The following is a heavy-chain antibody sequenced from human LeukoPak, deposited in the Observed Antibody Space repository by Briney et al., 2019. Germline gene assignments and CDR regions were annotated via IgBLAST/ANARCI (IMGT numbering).Heavy chain of an antibody. J-gene: IGHJ3*02. Sequence: SETLSLTCTVSGGSISSYYWSWIRQPPGKGLEWIGYIYYSGSTNYNPSLKSRVTISVDTSKNQFSLKVSSVTAADTAVYYCASLTTADAFDIWGQGTMVTVSS. CDR1: GGSISSYY. V-gene: IGHV4-59*01. CDR3: ASLTTADAFDI. D-gene: IGHD3-22*01. CDR2: IYYSGST.